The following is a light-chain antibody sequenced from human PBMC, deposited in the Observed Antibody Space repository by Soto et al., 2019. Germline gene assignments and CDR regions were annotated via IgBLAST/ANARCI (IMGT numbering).Light chain of an antibody. Sequence: QSVLTQPPSVSAAPGQKVTISCSGSSSNIGNNYVSWYQQLPGTAPKLLIYENNKRPSGIPDRFSGSKSGTSATLGITGLQSGDEADYYCGTWDSSLSGVVFGGGTKLT. V-gene: IGLV1-51*02. CDR2: ENN. CDR3: GTWDSSLSGVV. J-gene: IGLJ2*01. CDR1: SSNIGNNY.